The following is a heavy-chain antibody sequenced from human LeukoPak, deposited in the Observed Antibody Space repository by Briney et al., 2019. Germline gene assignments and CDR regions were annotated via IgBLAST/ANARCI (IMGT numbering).Heavy chain of an antibody. V-gene: IGHV4-39*07. CDR1: GGSISSSGYY. Sequence: SETLSLTCSVSGGSISSSGYYWVWVRQPPGKGLEWIGSINYSGNTYYNPSLKSRVTMSVDTSKNQFSLKLSSVTAADTAVYYCARATRSTRYDWFDPWGQGTLVTVSS. CDR3: ARATRSTRYDWFDP. CDR2: INYSGNT. D-gene: IGHD1-1*01. J-gene: IGHJ5*02.